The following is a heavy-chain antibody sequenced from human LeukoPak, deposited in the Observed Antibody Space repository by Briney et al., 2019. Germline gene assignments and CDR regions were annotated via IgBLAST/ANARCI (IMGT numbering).Heavy chain of an antibody. J-gene: IGHJ5*02. V-gene: IGHV4-34*01. CDR1: GGSFSGYY. CDR2: INHSGST. CDR3: ARGGPYYDILTGYYKPPRHFDP. D-gene: IGHD3-9*01. Sequence: SETLSLTCAVYGGSFSGYYWSWIRQPPGKGLEWIGEINHSGSTNYNPSLKSRVTISVDTSKNQFSLKLSSVTAADTAVYYCARGGPYYDILTGYYKPPRHFDPWGQGTLVTVSS.